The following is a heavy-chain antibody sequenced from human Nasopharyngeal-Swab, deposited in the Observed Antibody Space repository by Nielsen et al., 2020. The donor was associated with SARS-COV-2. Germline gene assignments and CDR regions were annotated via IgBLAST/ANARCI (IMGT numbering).Heavy chain of an antibody. CDR3: ARYRAAAGTDYYYYGMDV. J-gene: IGHJ6*02. D-gene: IGHD6-13*01. Sequence: AAVKVSCKASGYTFTSYDINWVRQDTGQGLEWMGWMNPNSGNTGYAQKFQGRVTMTRNTSISTAYMELSSLRSEDTAVYYCARYRAAAGTDYYYYGMDVWGQGTTVTVSS. V-gene: IGHV1-8*01. CDR1: GYTFTSYD. CDR2: MNPNSGNT.